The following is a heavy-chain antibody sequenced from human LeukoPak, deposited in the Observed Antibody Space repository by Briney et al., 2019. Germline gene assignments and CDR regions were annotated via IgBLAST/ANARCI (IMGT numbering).Heavy chain of an antibody. CDR2: IYNSANT. CDR3: ARRFSSRSDGNGYYYGHDAFDV. CDR1: GDSISSSY. Sequence: SETLSLTGSVSGDSISSSYWSWIRQPPGKGLEWIGNIYNSANTNYNPSLQSRVTMSVDTSKSQFSLQLTSVTATDTAVYYCARRFSSRSDGNGYYYGHDAFDVWVQGTLVTVSS. J-gene: IGHJ3*01. D-gene: IGHD3-22*01. V-gene: IGHV4-59*08.